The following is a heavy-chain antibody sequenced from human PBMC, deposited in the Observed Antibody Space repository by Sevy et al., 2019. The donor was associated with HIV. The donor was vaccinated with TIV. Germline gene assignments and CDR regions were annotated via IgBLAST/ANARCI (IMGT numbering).Heavy chain of an antibody. D-gene: IGHD1-1*01. V-gene: IGHV3-30*04. CDR2: ISYDGSNK. J-gene: IGHJ4*02. Sequence: GGSLRLSCAASGFTFSSYAMHWVRQAPGKGLEWVAVISYDGSNKYYADSVKGRFTISRDNSKNTLYLQMNSLRAEDTAVYYCAREGGYNWNGIDYWGQGTLVTVSS. CDR1: GFTFSSYA. CDR3: AREGGYNWNGIDY.